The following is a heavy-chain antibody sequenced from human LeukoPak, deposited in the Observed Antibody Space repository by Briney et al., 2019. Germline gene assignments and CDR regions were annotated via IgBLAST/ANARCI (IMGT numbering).Heavy chain of an antibody. CDR1: GFTFSSYG. CDR2: MSNVGNNK. J-gene: IGHJ4*02. V-gene: IGHV3-30*03. D-gene: IGHD5-18*01. Sequence: GGSLRLSCAASGFTFSSYGLHWVRQAPGKGLEWVAAMSNVGNNKYYADSVRGRFTVSRDNSNNTLSLQMNSLRAEDTAVYYCAREERGAMVYYDYWGQGTLVTVSS. CDR3: AREERGAMVYYDY.